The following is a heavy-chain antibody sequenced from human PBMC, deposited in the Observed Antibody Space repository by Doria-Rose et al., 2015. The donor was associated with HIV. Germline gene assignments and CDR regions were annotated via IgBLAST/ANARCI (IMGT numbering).Heavy chain of an antibody. V-gene: IGHV4-59*01. J-gene: IGHJ4*02. CDR3: ARVLSGTYDY. D-gene: IGHD1-26*01. CDR1: GGSISHYY. CDR2: IFYTGST. Sequence: QVQLQESGPGLVKPSETLSLTCSVSGGSISHYYWSWIRQPPGKELEYIGDIFYTGSTNYSPSLKSRVSISIDTSKNKFSLRLSSVTAADTAVYYCARVLSGTYDYWGQGTLVTVSS.